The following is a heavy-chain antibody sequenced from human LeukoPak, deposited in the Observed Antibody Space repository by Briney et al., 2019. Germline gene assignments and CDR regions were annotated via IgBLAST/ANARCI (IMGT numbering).Heavy chain of an antibody. CDR3: ARGVPGYCSGTSCYKDYYYMDV. D-gene: IGHD2-2*02. Sequence: GGSLRLSCAASGFNFSSYEMNWVRHAPGKGLEWVSYISSSGSTIYYADSVKGRFTISRDNAKNSLYVQMNSLRAEDTAVYYCARGVPGYCSGTSCYKDYYYMDVWGKGTTVTVSS. J-gene: IGHJ6*03. V-gene: IGHV3-48*03. CDR1: GFNFSSYE. CDR2: ISSSGSTI.